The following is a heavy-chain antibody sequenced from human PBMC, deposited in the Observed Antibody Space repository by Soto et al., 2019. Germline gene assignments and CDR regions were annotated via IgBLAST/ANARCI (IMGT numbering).Heavy chain of an antibody. V-gene: IGHV3-9*01. D-gene: IGHD3-3*01. CDR2: ITWNSRVL. Sequence: SLRLSCVGTGLNFDDFAMHWVRQAPGKGLERVSGITWNSRVLAYADSVKGRFTISRDNARNSLYLQMDSLRDEDTALYYCAKGRYDFWSPYYFDSWGQGTLVTVSS. J-gene: IGHJ4*02. CDR3: AKGRYDFWSPYYFDS. CDR1: GLNFDDFA.